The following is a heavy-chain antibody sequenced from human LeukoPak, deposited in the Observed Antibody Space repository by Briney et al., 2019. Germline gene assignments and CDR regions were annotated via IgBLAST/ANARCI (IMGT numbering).Heavy chain of an antibody. J-gene: IGHJ4*02. V-gene: IGHV3-30*04. CDR2: ISYDGSNK. D-gene: IGHD5-18*01. CDR1: GFTFSSYA. Sequence: GGSLRLSCAASGFTFSSYAIHWVRQAPGKGLEWVALISYDGSNKYYADSVKGRFTISRDKSKNTLYLQMNSLRAEDTAVYYCARELSPTDERYSYGHPGSDYWGQGTLVTVSS. CDR3: ARELSPTDERYSYGHPGSDY.